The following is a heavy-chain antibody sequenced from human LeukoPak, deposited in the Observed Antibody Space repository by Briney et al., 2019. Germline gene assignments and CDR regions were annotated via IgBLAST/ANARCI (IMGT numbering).Heavy chain of an antibody. V-gene: IGHV4-39*01. D-gene: IGHD6-13*01. CDR1: GGFVSSSSYY. Sequence: SETLSLTCTVSGGFVSSSSYYWGWVRQPPGKGLEWIGSIYYSGTTYYIPSLKSRITISVDTSKNQFSLKLNSVTAADTAVYYCARHGGAAAAIDYWGQGTLVTVSS. J-gene: IGHJ4*02. CDR2: IYYSGTT. CDR3: ARHGGAAAAIDY.